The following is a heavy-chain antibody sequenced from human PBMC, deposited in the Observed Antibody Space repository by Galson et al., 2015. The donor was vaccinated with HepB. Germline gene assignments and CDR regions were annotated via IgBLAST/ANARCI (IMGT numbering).Heavy chain of an antibody. J-gene: IGHJ4*02. V-gene: IGHV4-4*08. CDR3: ARKPYSTAWYGDYYFDY. CDR1: GGSTIGYY. Sequence: ETLSLTCTVSGGSTIGYYWSWIRQPPGKGLEWIGYIYDSGSTNYNPSLKSRVTISVDTSKNQFSLKLSSVTAADTAVYYCARKPYSTAWYGDYYFDYWGQGILVTVSS. CDR2: IYDSGST. D-gene: IGHD6-19*01.